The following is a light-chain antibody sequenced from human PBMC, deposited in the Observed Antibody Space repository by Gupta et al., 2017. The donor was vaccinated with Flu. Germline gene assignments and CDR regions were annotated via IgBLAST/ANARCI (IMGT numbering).Light chain of an antibody. CDR2: EGN. V-gene: IGLV2-23*01. Sequence: QSALTQPASVSGSPGQSITLSCTGTSSDAGSYNLVSWYQQHPGKAPKLMIYEGNKRPSGISNRFSGSKSGNTASLTISGLQAEDEADYYCCSYAGSSVFGTGTKVTVL. CDR3: CSYAGSSV. CDR1: SSDAGSYNL. J-gene: IGLJ1*01.